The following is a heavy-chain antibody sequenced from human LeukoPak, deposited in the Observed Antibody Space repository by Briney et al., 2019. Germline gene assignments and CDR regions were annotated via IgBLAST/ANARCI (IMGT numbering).Heavy chain of an antibody. V-gene: IGHV6-1*01. CDR2: TYYKSKWYY. D-gene: IGHD1-26*01. Sequence: SQTLSLTCDISGDSVSSNRVAWNWIRQSPSRGLEWLGRTYYKSKWYYEYAVSVKSRITITPDTSKNQCSLQLNSVTPEDTAVYYCARVMGAGKGYFDPWGQGTLVTVSS. CDR1: GDSVSSNRVA. CDR3: ARVMGAGKGYFDP. J-gene: IGHJ5*02.